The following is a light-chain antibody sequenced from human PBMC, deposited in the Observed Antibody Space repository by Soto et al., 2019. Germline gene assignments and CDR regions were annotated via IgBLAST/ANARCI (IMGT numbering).Light chain of an antibody. V-gene: IGLV2-8*01. Sequence: QSALTQPPSASESPGQSVTISCTGTSSDVGAYNYVSWYQHHPGKAPKLIIYEVTKRPSGVPDRFSGSKSGSTASLTVSGLQAEDEADYYCISYTGSGQVFGTGTKLTVL. J-gene: IGLJ1*01. CDR2: EVT. CDR3: ISYTGSGQV. CDR1: SSDVGAYNY.